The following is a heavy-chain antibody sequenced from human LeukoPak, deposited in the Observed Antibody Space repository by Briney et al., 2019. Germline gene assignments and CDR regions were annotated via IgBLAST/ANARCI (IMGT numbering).Heavy chain of an antibody. J-gene: IGHJ1*01. Sequence: GGSLRLSCAASGFTFDDYAMHWVRQAPGKGLEWVSGISWNSGSIGYADSVKGRFTISRDNAKNSLYLQMNSLRAEDTALYYCAKDDGRYSYGWGYFQHWGQGTLVTVSS. D-gene: IGHD5-18*01. CDR3: AKDDGRYSYGWGYFQH. V-gene: IGHV3-9*01. CDR1: GFTFDDYA. CDR2: ISWNSGSI.